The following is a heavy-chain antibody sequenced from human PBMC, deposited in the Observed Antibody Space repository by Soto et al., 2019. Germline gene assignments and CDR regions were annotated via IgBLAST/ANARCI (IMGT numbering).Heavy chain of an antibody. CDR2: ISYHGSNK. Sequence: LRLSCAASGFTFSSYGMHWVRQAPGKGLEWVAVISYHGSNKDYADSVKGRFTISRDNSKNTLYLQMNSLRGEDTAVYYCAKDRQLGSSLYYFDYWGQGTLVTVSS. J-gene: IGHJ4*02. CDR1: GFTFSSYG. V-gene: IGHV3-30*18. D-gene: IGHD5-18*01. CDR3: AKDRQLGSSLYYFDY.